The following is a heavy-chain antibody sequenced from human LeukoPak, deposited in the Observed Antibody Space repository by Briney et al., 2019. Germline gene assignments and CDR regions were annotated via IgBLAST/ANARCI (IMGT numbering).Heavy chain of an antibody. CDR2: IYYSGST. Sequence: SETLSLTCTVSGGSISSSSYYWGWIRQPPGKGLEWIGSIYYSGSTCYNPSLKSRVTISVDTSKNQFSLKLSSVTAADTAVYYCASVGYSYGYGYEGGSYYYGMDVWGQGTTVTVSS. J-gene: IGHJ6*02. CDR3: ASVGYSYGYGYEGGSYYYGMDV. D-gene: IGHD5-18*01. CDR1: GGSISSSSYY. V-gene: IGHV4-39*07.